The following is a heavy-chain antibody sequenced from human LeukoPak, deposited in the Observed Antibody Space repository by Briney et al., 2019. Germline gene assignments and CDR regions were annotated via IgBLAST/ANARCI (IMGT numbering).Heavy chain of an antibody. Sequence: GGSLRLSCAASGFTFSSYAMTWVRQAPGQGLERVSGITSGGGTYYADSVKGRFTISRDNSKNTLYVQMNSLRAEDTAVYYCAKSVGSGSYYNNDCWGQGTLVTVSS. CDR3: AKSVGSGSYYNNDC. D-gene: IGHD3-10*01. J-gene: IGHJ4*02. V-gene: IGHV3-23*01. CDR2: ITSGGGT. CDR1: GFTFSSYA.